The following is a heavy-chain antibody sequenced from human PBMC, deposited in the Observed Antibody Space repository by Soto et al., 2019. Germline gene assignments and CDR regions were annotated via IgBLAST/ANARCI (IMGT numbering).Heavy chain of an antibody. J-gene: IGHJ6*02. Sequence: TLSLTCTVSGGSISSGDYYWSWIRQPPGKGLEWIGYIYYSGSTYYNPSLKSRVTISVDTSKNQFSLKLSSVTAADTAVYYCARAGYVGYCSSTSCPGGGMDVWGQGTTVTVSS. CDR2: IYYSGST. CDR3: ARAGYVGYCSSTSCPGGGMDV. D-gene: IGHD2-2*01. CDR1: GGSISSGDYY. V-gene: IGHV4-30-4*01.